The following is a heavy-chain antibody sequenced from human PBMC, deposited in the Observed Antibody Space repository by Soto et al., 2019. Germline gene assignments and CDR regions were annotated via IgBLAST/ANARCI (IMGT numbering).Heavy chain of an antibody. CDR3: AREIAAYYYYGMDV. V-gene: IGHV3-11*01. J-gene: IGHJ6*02. D-gene: IGHD6-13*01. Sequence: VGSLRLSCAASGFTFSDYYMSWIRQAPGKGLEWVSYISSSGSTIYYADSVKGRFTISRDNAKNSLYLQMNSLRAEDTAVYYCAREIAAYYYYGMDVWGQGTTVTVSS. CDR2: ISSSGSTI. CDR1: GFTFSDYY.